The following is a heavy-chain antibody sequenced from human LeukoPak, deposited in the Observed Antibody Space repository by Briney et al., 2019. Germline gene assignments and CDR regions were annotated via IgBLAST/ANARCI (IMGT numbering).Heavy chain of an antibody. J-gene: IGHJ4*02. CDR1: GFTFDDYA. Sequence: PGGSLRLSCAASGFTFDDYAMSWVRQAPGKGLEWVSGINWSGGSTGYADSVKGRFTISRDNAKNSLSLQMNSLRAGDTALYHCARGKSSSTGAQPDYWGQGTLVTVSS. V-gene: IGHV3-20*01. D-gene: IGHD2-2*01. CDR3: ARGKSSSTGAQPDY. CDR2: INWSGGST.